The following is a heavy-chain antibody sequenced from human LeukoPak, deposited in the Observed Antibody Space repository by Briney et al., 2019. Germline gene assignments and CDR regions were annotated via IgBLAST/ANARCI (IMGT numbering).Heavy chain of an antibody. CDR3: ARSAAAGTL. V-gene: IGHV4-39*01. Sequence: SETLSLTCTVSGCSISSSSYYWGWIRQPPGTGLEWIGSIYYSGSTYYNPSLKSRVTISVDTSKNQFSLKLSSVTAADTAVYYCARSAAAGTLWGQGTLVTVSS. CDR1: GCSISSSSYY. J-gene: IGHJ4*02. CDR2: IYYSGST. D-gene: IGHD6-13*01.